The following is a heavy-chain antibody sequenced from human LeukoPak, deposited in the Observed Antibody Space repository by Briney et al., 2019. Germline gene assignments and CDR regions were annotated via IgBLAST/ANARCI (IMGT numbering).Heavy chain of an antibody. CDR2: IYTSGST. CDR1: GGSISSYY. Sequence: STQTLSLTCTVSGGSISSYYWSWIRQPAGKGLEWIGRIYTSGSTNYNPSLKSRVTMSVDTSKNQFSLKLSSVTAADTAVYYCARDGYSSSWYWFDPWGQGTLVTVSS. J-gene: IGHJ5*02. V-gene: IGHV4-4*07. CDR3: ARDGYSSSWYWFDP. D-gene: IGHD6-13*01.